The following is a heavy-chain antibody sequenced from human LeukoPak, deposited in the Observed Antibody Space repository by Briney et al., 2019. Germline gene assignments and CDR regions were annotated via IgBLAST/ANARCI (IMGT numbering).Heavy chain of an antibody. Sequence: GASVKVSCKASGGTFSSYTISWVRQAPGQGLEWVGRIIPILGIANYAQKFQGRVTITADKSTSTAYMELSSLRSEDTAVYYCARDPSPLPYTNWFDPWGQGTLVTVSS. CDR2: IIPILGIA. J-gene: IGHJ5*02. CDR1: GGTFSSYT. D-gene: IGHD3-9*01. CDR3: ARDPSPLPYTNWFDP. V-gene: IGHV1-69*04.